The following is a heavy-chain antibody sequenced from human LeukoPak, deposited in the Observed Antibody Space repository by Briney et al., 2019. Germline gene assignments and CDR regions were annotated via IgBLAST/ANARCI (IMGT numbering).Heavy chain of an antibody. V-gene: IGHV1-69*04. CDR2: IIPILGIA. CDR3: ARDTVTTGIDY. D-gene: IGHD4-17*01. Sequence: SVKVSRKASGGTFSSYAISWVRQAPGQGLEWIGRIIPILGIANYAQKFQGRVTITADKSTSTAYMELSSLRSEDTAVYYCARDTVTTGIDYWGQGTLVTVSS. J-gene: IGHJ4*02. CDR1: GGTFSSYA.